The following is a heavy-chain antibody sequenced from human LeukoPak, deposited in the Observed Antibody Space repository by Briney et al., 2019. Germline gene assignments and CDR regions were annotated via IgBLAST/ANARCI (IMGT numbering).Heavy chain of an antibody. D-gene: IGHD1-26*01. V-gene: IGHV4-59*01. CDR2: IYYSGST. J-gene: IGHJ4*02. CDR3: ARAPISGSYLVDY. CDR1: GGSISSYY. Sequence: KPSETLSLTCTVSGGSISSYYWSWIRQPPGKGLEWIGYIYYSGSTNYNPSPKSRVTISVDTSKNQFSLKLSSVTAADTAVYYCARAPISGSYLVDYWGQGTLVTVSS.